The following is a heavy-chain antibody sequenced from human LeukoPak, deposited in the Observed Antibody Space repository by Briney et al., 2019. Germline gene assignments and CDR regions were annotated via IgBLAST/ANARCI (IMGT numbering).Heavy chain of an antibody. V-gene: IGHV5-51*01. CDR1: GYSFTNYW. J-gene: IGHJ4*02. CDR2: IYPGDSDT. Sequence: GESLKISCKGSGYSFTNYWIGWVRQMPGKGLEWMGIIYPGDSDTRYSPSFQGHVTISADKSISTAYLQWSSLKASDTAMYYCARRGEYSNGLDYYFDYWGQGTLVTVSS. CDR3: ARRGEYSNGLDYYFDY. D-gene: IGHD4-11*01.